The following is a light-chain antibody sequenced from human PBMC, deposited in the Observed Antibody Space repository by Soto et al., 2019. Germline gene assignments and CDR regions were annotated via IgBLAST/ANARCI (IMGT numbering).Light chain of an antibody. CDR1: SSDVGRYNY. CDR3: SSYTSSTTYV. CDR2: EVS. V-gene: IGLV2-14*01. J-gene: IGLJ1*01. Sequence: QYALTQPASVSGSPGQSITISCTGTSSDVGRYNYVSWYQQHPGKAPKLMIYEVSNRPSGVSDRFSGSKSGNTASLTISGLQAEDRAHYYCSSYTSSTTYVFGTGTKVTVL.